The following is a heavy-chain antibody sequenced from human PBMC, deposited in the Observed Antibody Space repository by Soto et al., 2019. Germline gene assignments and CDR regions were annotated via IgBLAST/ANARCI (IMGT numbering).Heavy chain of an antibody. CDR2: IYHSGST. CDR3: ARAHCTNGVCYRGMDV. J-gene: IGHJ6*02. CDR1: GYSISSGYY. D-gene: IGHD2-8*01. V-gene: IGHV4-38-2*01. Sequence: SETLSLTCAVSGYSISSGYYWGWIRQPPGKGLEWIGSIYHSGSTYYNPSLKSRVTISVDTSKNLFSLKLSSVTAADTAVYYCARAHCTNGVCYRGMDVWGQGTTVTVSS.